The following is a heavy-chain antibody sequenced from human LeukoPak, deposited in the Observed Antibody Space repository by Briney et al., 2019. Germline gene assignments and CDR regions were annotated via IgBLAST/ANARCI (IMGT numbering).Heavy chain of an antibody. CDR3: ARERDGYTVCLDY. V-gene: IGHV1-18*01. CDR1: GYTFTSYG. CDR2: IGAYNGNT. Sequence: ASVKVSCKASGYTFTSYGISWVRQAPGQGLEWMGWIGAYNGNTNYAQKFQGRVTMTRDMSTSTVYMELSSLRSEDTAVYYCARERDGYTVCLDYWGQGTLVTVSS. D-gene: IGHD5-24*01. J-gene: IGHJ4*02.